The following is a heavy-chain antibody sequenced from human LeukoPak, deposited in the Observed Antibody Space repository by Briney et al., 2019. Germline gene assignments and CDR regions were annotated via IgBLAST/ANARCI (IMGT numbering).Heavy chain of an antibody. J-gene: IGHJ4*02. V-gene: IGHV4-39*01. CDR1: GGSISSSSYY. CDR3: ASTPQSIAAAGGMDY. D-gene: IGHD6-13*01. CDR2: IYYSGST. Sequence: PSETLSLTCTVSGGSISSSSYYWGWIRQPPGKGLEWIGSIYYSGSTYYNPSLKSRVTISVDTSKNQFSLKLSSVTAADTAVYYCASTPQSIAAAGGMDYWGQGTLVTVSS.